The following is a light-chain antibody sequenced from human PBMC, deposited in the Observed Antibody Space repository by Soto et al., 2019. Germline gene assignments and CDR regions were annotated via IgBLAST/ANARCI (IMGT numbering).Light chain of an antibody. CDR1: QSISSW. V-gene: IGKV1-5*01. CDR3: LQDYTYPWT. CDR2: DAS. Sequence: DIVLTQSPSTLSVSPGERATISCRASQSISSWVAWYQQKPGKAPKLLIYDASSLQSGVPSRFSGSGSGTDFTLTISSLQPEDSATYYCLQDYTYPWTFGQGTKVDIK. J-gene: IGKJ1*01.